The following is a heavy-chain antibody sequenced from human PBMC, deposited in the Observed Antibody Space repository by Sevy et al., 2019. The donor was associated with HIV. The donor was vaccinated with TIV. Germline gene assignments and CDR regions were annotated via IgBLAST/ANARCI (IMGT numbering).Heavy chain of an antibody. CDR3: VKDLAGPGRRYFDY. V-gene: IGHV3-30*02. J-gene: IGHJ4*02. Sequence: GGSLRLSCTASGFTFSNFGMHWVRQVPGKGLEWVTFIRYDGSDKYYAASVKGRFTISRDDSKNTFYLQMDSLRAEDTAIYYCVKDLAGPGRRYFDYWGQGTLVTVSS. CDR2: IRYDGSDK. CDR1: GFTFSNFG. D-gene: IGHD6-13*01.